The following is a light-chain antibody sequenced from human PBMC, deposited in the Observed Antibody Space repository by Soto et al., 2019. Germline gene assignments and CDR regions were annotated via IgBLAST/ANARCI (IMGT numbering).Light chain of an antibody. CDR3: QQYGRTSCT. CDR2: GAS. J-gene: IGKJ1*01. V-gene: IGKV3-20*01. Sequence: EIVLTQSPGTLSLSPGEGATLSCRASQSVSTNFFAWYQQKPGQAPRLLIYGASTRATGIPDRFSGSGSGTDFTLTISILEPEDFAVYYCQQYGRTSCTFGQGTKVQIK. CDR1: QSVSTNF.